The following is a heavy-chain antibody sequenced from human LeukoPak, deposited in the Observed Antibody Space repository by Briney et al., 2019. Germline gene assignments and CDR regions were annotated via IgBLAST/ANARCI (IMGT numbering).Heavy chain of an antibody. V-gene: IGHV1-2*02. J-gene: IGHJ4*02. D-gene: IGHD2-2*01. CDR3: ATTPAGYCSSTSCYYESYFDY. CDR2: INPNSGGT. CDR1: GYTFTGYY. Sequence: ASVKVPCKASGYTFTGYYMHWVRQAPGQGLEWMGWINPNSGGTNYAQKFQGRVTMTRDTSISTAYMELSRLRSDDTAVYYCATTPAGYCSSTSCYYESYFDYWGQGTLVTVSS.